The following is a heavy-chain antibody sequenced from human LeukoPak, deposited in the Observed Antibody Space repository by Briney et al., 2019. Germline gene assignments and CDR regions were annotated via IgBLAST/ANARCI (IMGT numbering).Heavy chain of an antibody. D-gene: IGHD3-3*01. V-gene: IGHV4-59*01. CDR3: ARASLGDYDFWSGYSMDV. Sequence: KTSETLSLTCTVSGGSISSYYWSWIRQPPGKGLEWIGYIYYSGSTNYNPSLKSRVTISVDTSKNQFSLKLSSVTAADTAVYYCARASLGDYDFWSGYSMDVWGKGTTVTVSS. CDR1: GGSISSYY. CDR2: IYYSGST. J-gene: IGHJ6*03.